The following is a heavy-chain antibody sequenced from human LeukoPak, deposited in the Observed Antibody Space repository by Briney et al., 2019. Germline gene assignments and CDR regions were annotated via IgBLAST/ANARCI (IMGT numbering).Heavy chain of an antibody. Sequence: GGSLRLSCAASGFTFSSYWMHWVRQAPGKGLVWVSRINSDGSSTSYADSVEGRFTISRDNAKNTLYLQMNSLRAEDTAVYYCARAQYIPPFDPWGQGTLVTVSS. CDR3: ARAQYIPPFDP. D-gene: IGHD6-6*01. V-gene: IGHV3-74*01. J-gene: IGHJ5*02. CDR1: GFTFSSYW. CDR2: INSDGSST.